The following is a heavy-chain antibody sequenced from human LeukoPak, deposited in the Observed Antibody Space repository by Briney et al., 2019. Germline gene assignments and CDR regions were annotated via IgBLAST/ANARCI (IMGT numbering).Heavy chain of an antibody. Sequence: GGSLRLSCAASGFTFSSYGMHWVRQAPGKGLEWVAVISYDGSNKYYADSVKGRFTISRDNAKNSLYLQMNSLRAEDTAVYYCARDSRSSWTDYWGQETLVTVSS. CDR1: GFTFSSYG. V-gene: IGHV3-30*03. CDR2: ISYDGSNK. J-gene: IGHJ4*02. CDR3: ARDSRSSWTDY. D-gene: IGHD1-1*01.